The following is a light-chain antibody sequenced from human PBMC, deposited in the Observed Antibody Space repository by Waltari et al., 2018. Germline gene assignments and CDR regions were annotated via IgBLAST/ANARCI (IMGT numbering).Light chain of an antibody. V-gene: IGKV3-15*01. CDR2: GAS. CDR1: QNVYTN. CDR3: QQYMNWPRT. Sequence: EIVMTQSPATLSVSPGERATLSCRASQNVYTNLAWYQQKPSQSPRPLIYGASTRATDIPARFSGSGSGTEFTLTISSLESEDFAIFYCQQYMNWPRTFGQGTKVEIK. J-gene: IGKJ1*01.